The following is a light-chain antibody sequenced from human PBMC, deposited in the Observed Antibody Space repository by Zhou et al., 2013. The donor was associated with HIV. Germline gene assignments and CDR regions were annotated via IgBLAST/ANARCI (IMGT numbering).Light chain of an antibody. CDR3: QRFDSAPWT. Sequence: DIQMTQSPSSLSAXIGDRVTVTCRASQGISDSLAWYQQKPGQVPRLLIYSASTLQSGVPSRFSGSGSGTDFTLTISSLQPEDVATYYCQRFDSAPWTFGQGTKVEIK. CDR1: QGISDS. J-gene: IGKJ1*01. CDR2: SAS. V-gene: IGKV1-27*01.